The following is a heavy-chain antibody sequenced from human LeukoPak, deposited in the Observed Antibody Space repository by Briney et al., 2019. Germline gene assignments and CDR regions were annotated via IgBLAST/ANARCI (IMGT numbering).Heavy chain of an antibody. CDR2: ISWNSGSI. CDR1: GFTFDDYA. CDR3: AKDMSDYGGSFDY. J-gene: IGHJ4*02. D-gene: IGHD4-23*01. Sequence: PGGSLRLSCAASGFTFDDYAMHWVRQAPGKGLEWVSGISWNSGSIGYADSVKGRFTISRDNAKNSLYLQMNSLRAEDTALYYCAKDMSDYGGSFDYWGQGTLVTVSS. V-gene: IGHV3-9*01.